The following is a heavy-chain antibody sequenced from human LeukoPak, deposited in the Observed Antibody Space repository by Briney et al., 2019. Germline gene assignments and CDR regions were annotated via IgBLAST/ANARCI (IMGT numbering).Heavy chain of an antibody. Sequence: PGGSLRLSCAASGFTFSSYAMSWVRQAPGEGLEWVSTIGSTGSNTYYTDSVKGRFTISRDNSKNTPYLQINGLRADDTAVYYCAKSMSTVTTSPFWGQGTLVTVSS. V-gene: IGHV3-23*05. CDR1: GFTFSSYA. J-gene: IGHJ4*02. CDR3: AKSMSTVTTSPF. CDR2: IGSTGSNT. D-gene: IGHD4-17*01.